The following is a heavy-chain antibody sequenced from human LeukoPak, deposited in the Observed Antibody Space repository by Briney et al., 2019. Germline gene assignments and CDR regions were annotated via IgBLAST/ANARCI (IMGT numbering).Heavy chain of an antibody. CDR3: ARDRSYGDYRHAFDI. D-gene: IGHD4-17*01. V-gene: IGHV3-30*04. CDR2: ISYGGSNK. CDR1: GFTFSSYA. Sequence: GRSLRLSCAASGFTFSSYAMHWVRQAPGKGLEWVAVISYGGSNKYYADSVKGRFTISRDNSKNTLYLQMNSLGAEDTAVYYCARDRSYGDYRHAFDIWGQETMVTVSS. J-gene: IGHJ3*02.